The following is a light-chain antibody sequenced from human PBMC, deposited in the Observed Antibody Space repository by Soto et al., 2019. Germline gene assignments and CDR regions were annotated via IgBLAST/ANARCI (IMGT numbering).Light chain of an antibody. V-gene: IGLV1-44*01. CDR2: IDN. CDR3: ASWDDSLNGPV. CDR1: TSNIGSQT. J-gene: IGLJ2*01. Sequence: QTVVTQPPSASGTPGQRVSISCSGSTSNIGSQTVNWYQRLPGTAPKLLIYIDNQRPSGVPDRFSGSKSGTSASLTISGLQSEDEADYFCASWDDSLNGPVFGGGTKVTVL.